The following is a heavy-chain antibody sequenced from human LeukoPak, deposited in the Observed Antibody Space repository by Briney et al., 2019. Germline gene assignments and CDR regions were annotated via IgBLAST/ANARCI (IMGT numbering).Heavy chain of an antibody. CDR2: ITSSSSYI. D-gene: IGHD5-12*01. Sequence: GGSLRHSCAASGFTFSSYSMNWVRQAPGKGLEWVSSITSSSSYIYYVDSVKGRFTISRDNAKNSLYLQMNSLRAEDTAVYYCARGKYGGYFIDYWGQGTLVTVSS. CDR1: GFTFSSYS. J-gene: IGHJ4*02. CDR3: ARGKYGGYFIDY. V-gene: IGHV3-21*01.